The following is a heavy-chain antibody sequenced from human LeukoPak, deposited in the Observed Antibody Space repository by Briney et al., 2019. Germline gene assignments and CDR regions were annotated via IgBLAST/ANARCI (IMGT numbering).Heavy chain of an antibody. CDR3: AKGGPYSSSWYDY. CDR2: ISYDGSNK. J-gene: IGHJ4*02. D-gene: IGHD6-13*01. CDR1: GFTFSSYG. V-gene: IGHV3-30*18. Sequence: GGSLRLSCAASGFTFSSYGMHWVRQAPGKGLEWVAVISYDGSNKYYADSVKGRFTISRGNSKNTLYLQMNSLRAEDTAVYYCAKGGPYSSSWYDYWGQGTLVTVSS.